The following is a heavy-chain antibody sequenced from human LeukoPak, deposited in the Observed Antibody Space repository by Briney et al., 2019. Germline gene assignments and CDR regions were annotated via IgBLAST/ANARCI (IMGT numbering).Heavy chain of an antibody. J-gene: IGHJ4*02. CDR2: ISGSGGST. D-gene: IGHD3-10*01. CDR3: AKVRRATYYYGSGPFDY. Sequence: GGSLRLSCAASGFTFSSYGMSWVRQAPGKGLEWVSAISGSGGSTYYADSVKGRFTISRDNSKNTLYLQMNSLRAEDTAVYYCAKVRRATYYYGSGPFDYWGQGTLVTVSS. V-gene: IGHV3-23*01. CDR1: GFTFSSYG.